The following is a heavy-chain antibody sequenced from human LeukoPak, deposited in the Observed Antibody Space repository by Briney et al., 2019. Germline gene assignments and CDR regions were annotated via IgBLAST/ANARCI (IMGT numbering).Heavy chain of an antibody. J-gene: IGHJ4*02. CDR1: GFTFSSYA. D-gene: IGHD2-21*02. CDR2: ISGSGSNT. CDR3: AKDDIVVVTATPDY. Sequence: GGSLRLSCAASGFTFSSYAMSWVRQAPGKGLEWVSVISGSGSNTYYADSVKGRFTISRDNSKNTLYLQMNSPRAEDTAVYYCAKDDIVVVTATPDYWGQGTLVTVSS. V-gene: IGHV3-23*01.